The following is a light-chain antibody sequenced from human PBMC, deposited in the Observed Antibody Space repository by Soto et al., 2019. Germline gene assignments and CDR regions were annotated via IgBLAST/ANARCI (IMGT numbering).Light chain of an antibody. CDR3: QHYKNYPIT. J-gene: IGKJ5*01. CDR2: LAS. Sequence: DIQMTQSPLLLSASVGDRVTITCRASQDINNYLAWFQQKPWKAPKSLIYLASNLQSGVPSRFSGSGSGTDFTLTISSLQPEDVGTYYCQHYKNYPITFGQGTRLEIK. V-gene: IGKV1-16*01. CDR1: QDINNY.